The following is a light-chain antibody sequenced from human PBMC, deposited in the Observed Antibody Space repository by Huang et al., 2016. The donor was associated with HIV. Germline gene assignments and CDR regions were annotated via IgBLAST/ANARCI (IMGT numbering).Light chain of an antibody. J-gene: IGKJ4*01. CDR2: GAS. V-gene: IGKV3-15*01. CDR3: QHYNNWPPLS. CDR1: QKIGTH. Sequence: VILTQSPDTLSVSPGEGATLSCRASQKIGTHLAWYQQRPGQAPRLLMFGASTRATGVPARVNGRGSGTECNLNISGLQSEDFAAYYCQHYNNWPPLSFGGGTEVDI.